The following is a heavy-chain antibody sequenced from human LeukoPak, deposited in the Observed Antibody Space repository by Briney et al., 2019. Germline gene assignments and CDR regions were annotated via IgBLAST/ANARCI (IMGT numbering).Heavy chain of an antibody. D-gene: IGHD6-19*01. Sequence: GGSLRLSCAASGFTFSSYAMSWVRQAPGKGLEWVSAISGSGGSTYYADSVKGRFTISRDNSKNTLYLQMNSLRAEDTAVYCCAKADSGWYFEYFDYWGQGTLVTVSS. CDR3: AKADSGWYFEYFDY. V-gene: IGHV3-23*01. CDR1: GFTFSSYA. CDR2: ISGSGGST. J-gene: IGHJ4*02.